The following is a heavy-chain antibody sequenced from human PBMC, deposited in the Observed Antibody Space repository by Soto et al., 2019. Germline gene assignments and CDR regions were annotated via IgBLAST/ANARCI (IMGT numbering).Heavy chain of an antibody. CDR1: GYTFTSYG. J-gene: IGHJ4*02. D-gene: IGHD3-10*01. CDR2: ISAYNGNT. V-gene: IGHV1-18*01. Sequence: QVQLVQSGAEVKKPGASVKVSCKASGYTFTSYGISWVRQAPGQGLEWMGWISAYNGNTNYAQKLQGRVTMTTDTTTSTAYMERRSLRSDDTAVYYCARDHSAMVRGVISSYWGQGTLVTVSS. CDR3: ARDHSAMVRGVISSY.